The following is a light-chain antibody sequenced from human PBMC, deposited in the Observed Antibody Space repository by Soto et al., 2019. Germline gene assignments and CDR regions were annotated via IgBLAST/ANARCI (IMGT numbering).Light chain of an antibody. V-gene: IGKV3-20*01. J-gene: IGKJ4*01. CDR2: GAS. CDR3: QQYGSSPLT. Sequence: EIVLTQSPGTLPLSPGERATLSCRASQSVSSSYLAWYQQKPGQAPRLLIYGASSRATGIPDRFSGSGSGTDFTLTISSLEPEDFAVYYCQQYGSSPLTFVGGTKVEIK. CDR1: QSVSSSY.